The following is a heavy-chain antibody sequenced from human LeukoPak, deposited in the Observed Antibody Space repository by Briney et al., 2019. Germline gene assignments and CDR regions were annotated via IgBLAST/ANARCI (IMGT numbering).Heavy chain of an antibody. V-gene: IGHV1-69*05. Sequence: ASVKVSCKASGGTFSSYAISWVRQAPGQGLEWMGGIIPIFGTANYAQKFQGRVTITTDESTSTAYMELSSLRSEDTAVYYCARIGAATLNYYMDVWGEGTAVTVSS. CDR1: GGTFSSYA. D-gene: IGHD2-15*01. CDR2: IIPIFGTA. J-gene: IGHJ6*03. CDR3: ARIGAATLNYYMDV.